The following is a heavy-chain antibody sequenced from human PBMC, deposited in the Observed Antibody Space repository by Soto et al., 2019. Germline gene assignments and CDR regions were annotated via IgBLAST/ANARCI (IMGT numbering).Heavy chain of an antibody. CDR1: GYTLTELS. Sequence: ASVKVSCKVSGYTLTELSMHWVRQAPGKGLEWMGGFDPEDGETIYAQKFQGRVTMTEDTSTDTAYIELSSLRSEDTAVYYCATGPGRDRPGEGSLLAHWGQGTLVTVSS. CDR3: ATGPGRDRPGEGSLLAH. D-gene: IGHD3-10*01. V-gene: IGHV1-24*01. CDR2: FDPEDGET. J-gene: IGHJ4*02.